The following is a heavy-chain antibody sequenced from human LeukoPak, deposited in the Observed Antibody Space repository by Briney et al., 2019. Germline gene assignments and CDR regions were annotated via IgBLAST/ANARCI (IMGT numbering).Heavy chain of an antibody. J-gene: IGHJ3*02. CDR3: ASGFKLADDAFDI. CDR2: IIPIFGTA. CDR1: GGTFSSYA. D-gene: IGHD6-13*01. V-gene: IGHV1-69*13. Sequence: SVKVSFKASGGTFSSYAISWVRQAPGQGLEWMGGIIPIFGTANYAQKFQGRVTITADESTSTAYMELSSLRSEDTAVYYCASGFKLADDAFDIWGQGTMVTVSS.